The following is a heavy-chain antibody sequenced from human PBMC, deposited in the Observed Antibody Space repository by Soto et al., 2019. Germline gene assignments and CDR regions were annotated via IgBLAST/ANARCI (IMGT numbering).Heavy chain of an antibody. J-gene: IGHJ3*02. V-gene: IGHV1-18*01. D-gene: IGHD6-13*01. CDR3: ATSSSWSYDAFDI. CDR1: GYTFTSYG. CDR2: ISAYNGNT. Sequence: ASVTVSCKASGYTFTSYGISWVRQAPGQGLEWMGWISAYNGNTNYAQKLQGRVTMTEDTSTDTAYMELSSLRSEDTAVYYCATSSSWSYDAFDIWGQGTMVTVSS.